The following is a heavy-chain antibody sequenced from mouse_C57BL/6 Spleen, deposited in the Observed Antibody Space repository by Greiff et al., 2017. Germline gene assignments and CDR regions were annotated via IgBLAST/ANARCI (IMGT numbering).Heavy chain of an antibody. CDR2: INPNNGGT. V-gene: IGHV1-26*01. CDR1: GYTFTDYY. Sequence: EVQLQQSGPELVKPGASVKISCKASGYTFTDYYMNWVKQSHGKSLEWIGDINPNNGGTSYNQKFKGKATLTVDKSSNTSYMELRSLTSEDSAVYYCAIPPYWGQGTLVTVSA. J-gene: IGHJ3*01. CDR3: AIPPY.